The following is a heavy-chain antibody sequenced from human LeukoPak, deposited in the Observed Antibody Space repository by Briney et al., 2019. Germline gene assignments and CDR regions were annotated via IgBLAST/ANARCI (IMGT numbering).Heavy chain of an antibody. V-gene: IGHV4-38-2*01. Sequence: KASETLSLTCDVSGGSLSSYYWSWIRQPPGKGLEWIGSIYHSGSTYYNPSLKSRVTISVDTSKNQFSLKLSSVTAADTAVYYCASRLGSYFGYFDYWGQGTLVTVSS. J-gene: IGHJ4*02. CDR3: ASRLGSYFGYFDY. D-gene: IGHD1-26*01. CDR2: IYHSGST. CDR1: GGSLSSYY.